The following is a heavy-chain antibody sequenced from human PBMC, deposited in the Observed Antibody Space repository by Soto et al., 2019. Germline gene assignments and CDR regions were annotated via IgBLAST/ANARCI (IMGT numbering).Heavy chain of an antibody. CDR1: GGSISSGGYY. V-gene: IGHV4-31*03. J-gene: IGHJ4*02. Sequence: PSETLSLTCTVSGGSISSGGYYWSWIRRHPGKGLEWIGYIYYSGSTYYNPSLKSRVTISVDTSKNQFSLRLSSVTAADTAFYYCARLGYCTNGICSFDYWGQGTLVTVSS. CDR2: IYYSGST. D-gene: IGHD2-8*01. CDR3: ARLGYCTNGICSFDY.